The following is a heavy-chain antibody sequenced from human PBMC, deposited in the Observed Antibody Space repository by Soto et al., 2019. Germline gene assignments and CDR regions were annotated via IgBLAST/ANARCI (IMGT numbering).Heavy chain of an antibody. V-gene: IGHV3-21*01. D-gene: IGHD2-15*01. Sequence: VLLVESGGGLVKPGGSLRLSCAASGFTFSTYSMNWVRQAPGKGLEWVSSINTASYIYYADSVKGRFTISRDDAKNSLYLQINSLRDEDTAVYYCAREGGYCNGGGCRYFDYWGQGTLVTVSS. J-gene: IGHJ4*02. CDR3: AREGGYCNGGGCRYFDY. CDR1: GFTFSTYS. CDR2: INTASYI.